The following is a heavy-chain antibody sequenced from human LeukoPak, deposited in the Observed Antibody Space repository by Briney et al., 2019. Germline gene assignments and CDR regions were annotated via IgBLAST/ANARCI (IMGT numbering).Heavy chain of an antibody. D-gene: IGHD2-8*01. CDR3: ARGVMRGDYYYYGMDV. J-gene: IGHJ6*02. Sequence: GGSLRLSCAASGFTFSSYAMHWVRQAPGKGLERVAVISYDGSNKYYADSVKGRFTISRDNSKNTLYLQMNSLRAEDTAVYYCARGVMRGDYYYYGMDVWGQGTTVTVSS. CDR2: ISYDGSNK. CDR1: GFTFSSYA. V-gene: IGHV3-30-3*01.